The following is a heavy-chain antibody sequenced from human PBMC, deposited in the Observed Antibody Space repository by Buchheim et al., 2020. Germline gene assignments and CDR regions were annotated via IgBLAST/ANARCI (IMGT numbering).Heavy chain of an antibody. V-gene: IGHV3-33*01. CDR3: ARVGSVGSDYYYYGMDV. CDR2: IWYDGSNK. D-gene: IGHD1-26*01. CDR1: GFTFSSYG. J-gene: IGHJ6*02. Sequence: QVQLVESGGGVVQPGRSLRLSCAASGFTFSSYGMHWVRQAPGKGLEWVAVIWYDGSNKYYADSVKGRFTISRDNSKNTLYQQMNSLRAEDTAVYYCARVGSVGSDYYYYGMDVWGQGTT.